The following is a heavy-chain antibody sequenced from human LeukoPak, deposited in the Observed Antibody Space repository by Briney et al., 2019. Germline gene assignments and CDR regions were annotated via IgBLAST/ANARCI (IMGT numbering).Heavy chain of an antibody. CDR1: GYTFTSYD. CDR2: MNPNSGNT. Sequence: GASVKVSCKASGYTFTSYDINWVRQATGQGLEWMGWMNPNSGNTGYAQKFQGRVTMTRNTSISTAYMELSSLRSEDTAVYYCARVRIAARQNYFDYWCRGTVVTVSS. CDR3: ARVRIAARQNYFDY. J-gene: IGHJ4*02. D-gene: IGHD6-6*01. V-gene: IGHV1-8*01.